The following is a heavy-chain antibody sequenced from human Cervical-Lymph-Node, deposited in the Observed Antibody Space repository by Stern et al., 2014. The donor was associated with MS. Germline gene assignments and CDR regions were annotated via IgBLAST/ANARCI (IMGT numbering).Heavy chain of an antibody. CDR1: GYTFTSYW. J-gene: IGHJ4*02. CDR2: IFPGGSDI. V-gene: IGHV5-51*01. CDR3: ARQRYFDY. Sequence: EVQLEESGPEVKRPGESLKISCQASGYTFTSYWIGWVRQMPGKGLEWIAMIFPGGSDIRYSPSFKGQVTISADKSSSTAYLQWNKLKASDTAIYYCARQRYFDYWGQGTLVTVSS.